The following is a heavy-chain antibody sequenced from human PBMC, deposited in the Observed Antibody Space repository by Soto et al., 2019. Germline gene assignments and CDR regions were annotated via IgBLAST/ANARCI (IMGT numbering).Heavy chain of an antibody. D-gene: IGHD1-26*01. Sequence: EVQLLESGGGLVQPGGSLRLSCAASGFTFSSYAMSWVRQAPGKGLEWVSAISGSGGSTYYADTVKGRFTISRDNSKNTLYLQMNSLRAEDTAVYYCAKDQYGELTPYYFDYWGQGTLVTVSS. CDR3: AKDQYGELTPYYFDY. CDR1: GFTFSSYA. V-gene: IGHV3-23*01. J-gene: IGHJ4*02. CDR2: ISGSGGST.